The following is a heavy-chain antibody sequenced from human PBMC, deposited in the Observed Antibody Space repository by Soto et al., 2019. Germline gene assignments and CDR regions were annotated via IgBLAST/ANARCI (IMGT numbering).Heavy chain of an antibody. CDR2: INAGNGNT. CDR1: GYTFTSYA. J-gene: IGHJ4*02. CDR3: ARSGYCSGGSCCPSY. Sequence: QVQLVQSGAEVKKPGASVKVSCKASGYTFTSYAMHWVRQAPGQRLEWMGWINAGNGNTKYSQKFQGRVTITRDTSASTAYMELSSLRSEDTAVYYCARSGYCSGGSCCPSYWGQGTLVTVSS. V-gene: IGHV1-3*01. D-gene: IGHD2-15*01.